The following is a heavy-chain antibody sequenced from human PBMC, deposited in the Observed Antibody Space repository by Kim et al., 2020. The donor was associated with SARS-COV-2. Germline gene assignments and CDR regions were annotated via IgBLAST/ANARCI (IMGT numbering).Heavy chain of an antibody. D-gene: IGHD3-22*01. Sequence: GGSLRLSCAASGFTFSSYGMHWVRQAPGKGLDWVAAIWYDGSNKYYADSVKGRFTISRDNSKNTLYLQMNSLRAEDTAVYYCARNNDRTDAFDIWGQGTMVTVSS. J-gene: IGHJ3*02. V-gene: IGHV3-33*01. CDR3: ARNNDRTDAFDI. CDR1: GFTFSSYG. CDR2: IWYDGSNK.